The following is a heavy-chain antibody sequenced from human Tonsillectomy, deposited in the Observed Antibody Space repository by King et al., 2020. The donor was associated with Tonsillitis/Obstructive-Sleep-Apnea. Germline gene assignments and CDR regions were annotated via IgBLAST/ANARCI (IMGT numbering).Heavy chain of an antibody. CDR3: AKDGCSGSSCFSPWFDY. D-gene: IGHD2-2*01. J-gene: IGHJ4*02. CDR2: VSGSGGSR. Sequence: VQLVESGGALVQPGGSLRLPCAASGLTFNNYAMSWVRQAPGKGLEWVSTVSGSGGSRYYADSVRGRFTTSRDNSENTLYLQMTSLRGEDTAVYYCAKDGCSGSSCFSPWFDYWGQGTLVTVSS. V-gene: IGHV3-23*04. CDR1: GLTFNNYA.